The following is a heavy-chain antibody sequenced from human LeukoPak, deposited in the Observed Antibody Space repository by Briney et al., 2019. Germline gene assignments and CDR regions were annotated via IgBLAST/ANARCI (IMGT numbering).Heavy chain of an antibody. V-gene: IGHV3-33*06. CDR2: IWYDGSNK. CDR3: AKDSYYYDSSGYYHDAFDI. D-gene: IGHD3-22*01. J-gene: IGHJ3*02. CDR1: GFTFSSYG. Sequence: PGRSLRLSCAASGFTFSSYGMHWVRQAPGKGLEWVAVIWYDGSNKYYADSVKGRFTISRDNSKNTLYLQMNSLRAEDTAVYYCAKDSYYYDSSGYYHDAFDIWGQGTMVTVSS.